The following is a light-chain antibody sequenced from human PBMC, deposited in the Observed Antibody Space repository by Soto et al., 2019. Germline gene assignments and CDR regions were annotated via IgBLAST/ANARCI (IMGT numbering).Light chain of an antibody. Sequence: QSVLTQPPSVSAAPGQKVTISCSGSSSNIGNNYVSWYQQLPGTAPKLLIYDNNKRPSGIPDRFSGSKSGTSATLGITGLQTGDEADYYCGTWDSSLSAGVFGT. V-gene: IGLV1-51*01. CDR2: DNN. CDR1: SSNIGNNY. J-gene: IGLJ1*01. CDR3: GTWDSSLSAGV.